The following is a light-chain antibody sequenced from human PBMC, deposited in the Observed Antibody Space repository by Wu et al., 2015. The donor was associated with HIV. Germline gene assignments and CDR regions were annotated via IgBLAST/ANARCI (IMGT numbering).Light chain of an antibody. J-gene: IGKJ3*01. Sequence: EIVLTQSPGTLSLSPGERATLSCRASQSVSSYLAWYQQKPGQAPRLLIYDASNRATGIPARFSGSGSGTDFTLTISRLEYEDFAVYFCQQHNMSPPGFIFGPGTKVEIK. V-gene: IGKV3-11*01. CDR2: DAS. CDR3: QQHNMSPPGFI. CDR1: QSVSSY.